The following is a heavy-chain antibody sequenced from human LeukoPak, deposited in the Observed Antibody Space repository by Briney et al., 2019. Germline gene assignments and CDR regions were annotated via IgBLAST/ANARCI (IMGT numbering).Heavy chain of an antibody. CDR1: GYTFTSYY. J-gene: IGHJ4*02. D-gene: IGHD3-22*01. V-gene: IGHV1-46*01. CDR2: INPSGAGT. CDR3: ARIDSSGSY. Sequence: ASVKVSCKASGYTFTSYYMHWVRQAPGQGLEWMGKINPSGAGTTYAQKFQGRVTMTSDTSTSTVYMDLSSLRSEDTAVYYCARIDSSGSYWGQGTLDTVSS.